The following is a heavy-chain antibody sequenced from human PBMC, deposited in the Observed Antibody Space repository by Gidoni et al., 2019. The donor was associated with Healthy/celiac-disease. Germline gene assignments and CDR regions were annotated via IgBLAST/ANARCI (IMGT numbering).Heavy chain of an antibody. Sequence: QVQLVESGGGVVQPGRSLRLSCAASGFTFSSYGMHWVRQAPGKGLEWVAVISYDGSNKYYADSVKGRFTISRDNSKNTLYLQMNSLRAEDTAVYYCAKDIWYYDILTGYYLSLGVGMDVWGQGTTVTVSS. V-gene: IGHV3-30*18. CDR2: ISYDGSNK. CDR1: GFTFSSYG. CDR3: AKDIWYYDILTGYYLSLGVGMDV. D-gene: IGHD3-9*01. J-gene: IGHJ6*02.